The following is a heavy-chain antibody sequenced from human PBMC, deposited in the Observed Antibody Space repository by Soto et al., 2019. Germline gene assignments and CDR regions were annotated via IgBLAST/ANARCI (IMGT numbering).Heavy chain of an antibody. V-gene: IGHV4-31*03. J-gene: IGHJ4*02. Sequence: SETLSLTCTVSGGSISSGGYWSCIRQHPGKGLEWIGYIYYSGSTYYNPSLKSRVTISVDTSKNQFSLKLRSVTAADTAVYYCARAPGDYFDYWGQGTLVTGSS. CDR1: GGSISSGGY. CDR2: IYYSGST. CDR3: ARAPGDYFDY.